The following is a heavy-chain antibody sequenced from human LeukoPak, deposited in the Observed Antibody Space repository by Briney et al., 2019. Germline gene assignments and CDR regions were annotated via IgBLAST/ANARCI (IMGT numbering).Heavy chain of an antibody. J-gene: IGHJ4*02. V-gene: IGHV3-48*03. CDR1: GFTFSSYE. Sequence: HSGGSLRLSCAASGFTFSSYEMNWVRQAPGKGLEWVSYISSSGSTIYYADSVKGRFTISRDNAKNSLYLQMNSLRAEDTTVYYCTRAPRADDIFFESWGQGALVTVSS. CDR2: ISSSGSTI. D-gene: IGHD3-9*01. CDR3: TRAPRADDIFFES.